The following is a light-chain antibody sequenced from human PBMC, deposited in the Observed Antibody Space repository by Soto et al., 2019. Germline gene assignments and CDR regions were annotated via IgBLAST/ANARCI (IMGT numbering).Light chain of an antibody. CDR2: KAS. CDR1: QSISSW. J-gene: IGKJ5*01. Sequence: DIQMTQSPSTLSASVGDRVTITCRASQSISSWLAWYQQKPGKAPKLLIYKASSLESGVPSRFSGSGSGTEFTLTISSLQPEDFATYYCQQYDYLVTFGQGTRLEIK. CDR3: QQYDYLVT. V-gene: IGKV1-5*03.